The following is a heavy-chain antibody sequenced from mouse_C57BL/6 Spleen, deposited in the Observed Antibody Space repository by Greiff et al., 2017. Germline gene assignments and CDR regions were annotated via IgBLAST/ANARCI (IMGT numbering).Heavy chain of an antibody. Sequence: EVKLMESGGDLVKPGGSLKLSCAASGFTFSSYGMSWVRQTPDKRLEWVATISSGGSYTYYPDSVKGRFTISRDNAKNTLYLQMSSLKSEDTAMYYCARLITTVVEGGYYFDYWGQGTTLTVSS. D-gene: IGHD1-1*01. CDR1: GFTFSSYG. CDR2: ISSGGSYT. J-gene: IGHJ2*01. CDR3: ARLITTVVEGGYYFDY. V-gene: IGHV5-6*01.